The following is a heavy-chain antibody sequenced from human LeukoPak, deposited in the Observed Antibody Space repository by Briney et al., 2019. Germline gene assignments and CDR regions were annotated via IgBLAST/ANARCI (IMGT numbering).Heavy chain of an antibody. Sequence: ASVTVSCKASGYTFTTYGFSWVRQAPGQGLEWLGWISADNGKTKYSQKFQGRVTMTTDTSASTAHMELRSLRSDDTAVYYCARDGEVLPAGLPFDYWGQGTLVTVSP. CDR2: ISADNGKT. CDR3: ARDGEVLPAGLPFDY. V-gene: IGHV1-18*01. CDR1: GYTFTTYG. D-gene: IGHD6-19*01. J-gene: IGHJ4*02.